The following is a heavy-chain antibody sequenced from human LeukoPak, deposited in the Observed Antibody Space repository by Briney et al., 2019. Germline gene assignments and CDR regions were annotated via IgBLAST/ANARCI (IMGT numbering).Heavy chain of an antibody. CDR3: ARATYYYDSSGPAAY. CDR1: GFTFTIYW. Sequence: PGGSLRLSCAASGFTFTIYWMSWVRQAPGKGLEWVANIKEDGSEKYYVDSVKGRFTISRDNAKNSLYLQMDSLGAEDTAVYYCARATYYYDSSGPAAYWGQGTLVTVSS. V-gene: IGHV3-7*01. CDR2: IKEDGSEK. J-gene: IGHJ4*02. D-gene: IGHD3-22*01.